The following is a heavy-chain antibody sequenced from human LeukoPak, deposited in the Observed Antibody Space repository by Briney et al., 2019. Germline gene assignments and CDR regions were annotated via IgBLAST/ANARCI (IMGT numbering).Heavy chain of an antibody. Sequence: GGSLRLSCAASGLNVSASWMNWVRQAPGKGLEWVASMSSYGTEKWYVDSVKGRFNISRDSAKNSVYLQMDSLRAEDTAVYYCARDRAYKAFDYWGQGTLVTVSS. V-gene: IGHV3-7*01. CDR3: ARDRAYKAFDY. CDR1: GLNVSASW. D-gene: IGHD5-24*01. J-gene: IGHJ4*02. CDR2: MSSYGTEK.